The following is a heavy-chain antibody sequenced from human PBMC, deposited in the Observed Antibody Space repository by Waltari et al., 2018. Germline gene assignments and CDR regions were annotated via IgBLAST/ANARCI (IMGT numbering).Heavy chain of an antibody. CDR1: VVPITSNRHD. CDR2: VSYSGTT. V-gene: IGHV4-39*01. D-gene: IGHD5-12*01. Sequence: LQLQESGPRLVRPSETLTLIRRLSVVPITSNRHDCAWIRQSPGQGLEWIGTVSYSGTTYISPSLKSRVSVSRDTSKNQVSLILGSVTAADMAVYYCATYIGASVGTAAFDVWGQGTMVAVSS. CDR3: ATYIGASVGTAAFDV. J-gene: IGHJ3*01.